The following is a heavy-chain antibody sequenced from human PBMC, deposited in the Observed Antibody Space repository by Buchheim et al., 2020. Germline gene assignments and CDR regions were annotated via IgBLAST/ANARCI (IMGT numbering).Heavy chain of an antibody. V-gene: IGHV4-61*02. D-gene: IGHD1-26*01. CDR1: GGSISSGSYY. CDR3: ARNRWETWFDP. CDR2: IYTSGST. J-gene: IGHJ5*02. Sequence: QVQLQESGPGLVKPSQTLSLTCTVSGGSISSGSYYWSWIRQPAGKGLEWIGRIYTSGSTNYNPSLKSRVTISVDTSKNQFLLKLSSVTAADTAVYYCARNRWETWFDPWGQGTL.